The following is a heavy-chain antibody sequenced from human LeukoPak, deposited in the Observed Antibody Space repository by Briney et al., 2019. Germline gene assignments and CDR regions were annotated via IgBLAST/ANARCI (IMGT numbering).Heavy chain of an antibody. V-gene: IGHV1-2*02. D-gene: IGHD1-26*01. CDR3: ARSVGAIKTPFDY. Sequence: ASVKVSCKASGYTFTGYYMHWVRQAPGQGLEWMGWINPNSGGTNYAQKFQGRVTMTRDTSISTAYMELSRLRSDDTAVYYCARSVGAIKTPFDYWGQGTLVTVSS. CDR2: INPNSGGT. J-gene: IGHJ4*02. CDR1: GYTFTGYY.